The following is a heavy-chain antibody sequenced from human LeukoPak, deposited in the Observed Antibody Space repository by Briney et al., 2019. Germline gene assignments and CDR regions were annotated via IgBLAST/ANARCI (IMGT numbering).Heavy chain of an antibody. CDR1: GFTFSNYG. Sequence: PGGSLRLSCAASGFTFSNYGMHWVRQAPGKGLEWVAVIPYDGSNKYYAESVKGRFTISRDNSKNTLYLQMNSLRADDTAMYYCARGEPLLSTSPPFDYWGQGTLVTVSS. CDR3: ARGEPLLSTSPPFDY. V-gene: IGHV3-30*03. J-gene: IGHJ4*02. D-gene: IGHD1-14*01. CDR2: IPYDGSNK.